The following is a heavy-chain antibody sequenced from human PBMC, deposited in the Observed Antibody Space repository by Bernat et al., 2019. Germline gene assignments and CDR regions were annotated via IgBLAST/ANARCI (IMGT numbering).Heavy chain of an antibody. D-gene: IGHD1-26*01. CDR3: AKDDVVGARAGFDY. V-gene: IGHV3-23*01. CDR2: IGESGSST. J-gene: IGHJ4*02. Sequence: EVQLLESGGGLVQPGGSLRISCAASGFSFSINAMSWVRQAPGRGLEWVSSIGESGSSTFYADSVKGRFTISRDNSKNTLYLQMNSLRAEDTAVYYCAKDDVVGARAGFDYWGQGTLVTVSS. CDR1: GFSFSINA.